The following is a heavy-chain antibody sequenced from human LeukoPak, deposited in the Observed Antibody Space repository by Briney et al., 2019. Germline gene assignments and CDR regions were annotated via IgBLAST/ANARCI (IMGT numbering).Heavy chain of an antibody. Sequence: GGSLRLSCAASGFTFSSYAMHWVRQAPGKGLEWVAVISYDGSNKYYADSVKGRFTISRDNSKNTLYLQMNSLRAEDTAVYYCAKEGSGWSYFDYWGQGTLVTVSS. D-gene: IGHD6-19*01. V-gene: IGHV3-30*04. J-gene: IGHJ4*02. CDR1: GFTFSSYA. CDR3: AKEGSGWSYFDY. CDR2: ISYDGSNK.